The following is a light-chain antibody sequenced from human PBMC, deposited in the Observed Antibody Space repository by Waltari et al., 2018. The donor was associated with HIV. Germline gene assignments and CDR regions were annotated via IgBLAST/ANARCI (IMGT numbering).Light chain of an antibody. J-gene: IGLJ1*01. CDR2: SNN. Sequence: QSVLTQPPSASGAPGQSVIISCSGSSSNIGSKTVNWYRQLPRTAPKLLLYSNNQRPSGVPDRFSGSKSGTSASLAISGLQSGDEADYYCAAWEDSLNGPNYVFGSGTTVTGL. CDR1: SSNIGSKT. V-gene: IGLV1-44*01. CDR3: AAWEDSLNGPNYV.